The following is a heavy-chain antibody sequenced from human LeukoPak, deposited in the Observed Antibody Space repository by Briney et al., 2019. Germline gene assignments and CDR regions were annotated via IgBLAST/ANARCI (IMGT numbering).Heavy chain of an antibody. Sequence: SVNVSCKASGGTFSSYAISWVRQAPGQGLEWMGGIIPIFGTANYAQKFQGRVTITADESTSTAYMELSSLRSEDTAVYYCAREPNCSGGSCYGNWFDPWGQGTLVTVSS. V-gene: IGHV1-69*13. D-gene: IGHD2-15*01. CDR3: AREPNCSGGSCYGNWFDP. J-gene: IGHJ5*02. CDR2: IIPIFGTA. CDR1: GGTFSSYA.